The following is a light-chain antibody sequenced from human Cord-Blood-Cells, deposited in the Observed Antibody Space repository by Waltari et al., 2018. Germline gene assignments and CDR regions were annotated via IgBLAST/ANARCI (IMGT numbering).Light chain of an antibody. CDR2: EGS. CDR3: CSYAGSRTSSV. Sequence: QSALTQPASVSGSPGQSITISCTGTSSDVGSYKLVSWYQQHPGKAPNLMIYEGSKRPSGVSNRFSGSKSGNTASLTIAGLQAEDEADYYCCSYAGSRTSSVFGGGTKLTVL. V-gene: IGLV2-23*01. CDR1: SSDVGSYKL. J-gene: IGLJ3*02.